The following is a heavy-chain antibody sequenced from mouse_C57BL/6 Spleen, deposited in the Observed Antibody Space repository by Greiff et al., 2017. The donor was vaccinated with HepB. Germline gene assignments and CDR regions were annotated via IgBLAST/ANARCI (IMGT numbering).Heavy chain of an antibody. CDR3: ARSPPGSSPYYFDY. CDR1: GYSITSDY. J-gene: IGHJ2*01. CDR2: ISYSGST. Sequence: EVKLMESGPGLAKPSQTLSLTCSVTGYSITSDYWNWIRKFPGNKLEYMGYISYSGSTYYNPSLKSRISITRDTAKNQYYLQLNAVTTEDTATYYCARSPPGSSPYYFDYWGQGTTLTVSS. V-gene: IGHV3-8*01. D-gene: IGHD1-1*01.